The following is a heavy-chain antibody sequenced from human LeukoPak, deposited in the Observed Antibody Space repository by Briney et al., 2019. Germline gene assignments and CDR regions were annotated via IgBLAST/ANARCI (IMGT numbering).Heavy chain of an antibody. D-gene: IGHD3-3*01. CDR2: IRYDGSNK. Sequence: GGSLRLSCAASGFTFSSYGMHWVRQAPGKGLEWVAFIRYDGSNKYYADSVKGRFTISRDNSKNTLYLQMNSLRAEDTPVYYCSNPTPRITIFGVVPDYYMDVWGKGTTVTVSS. CDR3: SNPTPRITIFGVVPDYYMDV. J-gene: IGHJ6*03. V-gene: IGHV3-30*02. CDR1: GFTFSSYG.